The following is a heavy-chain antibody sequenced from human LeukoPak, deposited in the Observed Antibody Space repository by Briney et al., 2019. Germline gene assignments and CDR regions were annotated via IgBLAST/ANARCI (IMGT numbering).Heavy chain of an antibody. D-gene: IGHD3-3*01. CDR2: IRYDGSNK. J-gene: IGHJ4*02. CDR1: GFTFSSYG. Sequence: PGGSLRLSCAASGFTFSSYGMHWVRQAPGKGLEWVAFIRYDGSNKYYADSVKGRFTISRDNSKNTLYLQMNSLRAEDTAVYYCAKDRHDFWSGYYSFFDYWGQGTLVTVSS. CDR3: AKDRHDFWSGYYSFFDY. V-gene: IGHV3-30*02.